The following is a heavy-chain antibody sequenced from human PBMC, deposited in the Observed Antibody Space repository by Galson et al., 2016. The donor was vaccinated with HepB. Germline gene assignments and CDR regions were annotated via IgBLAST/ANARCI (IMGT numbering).Heavy chain of an antibody. D-gene: IGHD3-16*01. J-gene: IGHJ4*02. V-gene: IGHV3-48*03. CDR1: GFTFRIYE. Sequence: SLRLSCAASGFTFRIYEMNWVRLAPGKGQEWISYIDDRSRTTLYADSVRGRFTISRDNAKNSLFLQMNNLRVEDTAVYYCATLELRPPTDYWGRGTLVTVSS. CDR3: ATLELRPPTDY. CDR2: IDDRSRTT.